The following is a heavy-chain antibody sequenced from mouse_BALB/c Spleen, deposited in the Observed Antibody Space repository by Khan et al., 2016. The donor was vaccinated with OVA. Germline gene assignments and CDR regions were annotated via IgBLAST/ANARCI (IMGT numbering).Heavy chain of an antibody. CDR3: TRPPITTVVATSYWFFDV. CDR1: GFTFSNYA. V-gene: IGHV5-9-3*01. J-gene: IGHJ1*01. CDR2: ISSGGNYT. Sequence: EVELVESGGALVQPGGSLKLSCAASGFTFSNYAMSWVRQTPEKRLEWVATISSGGNYTYYPDSVKGRFTISRDNAKSTLYLQMSSLRSEDTAMFCCTRPPITTVVATSYWFFDVWGAGTTVTVAS. D-gene: IGHD1-1*01.